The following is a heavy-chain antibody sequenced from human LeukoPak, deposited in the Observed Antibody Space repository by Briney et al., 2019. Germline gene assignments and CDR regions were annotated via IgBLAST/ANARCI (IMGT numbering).Heavy chain of an antibody. Sequence: SETLSLTCTVSGGSISSNNYYWGWIRQPPGKGLEWIGNIYYSGSTYYNPSLKSRVTISLDTSKNHFSLKLTSVSAADTAVYYCVRGPYGSGISNWFDPWGQGTQVIVSA. CDR2: IYYSGST. J-gene: IGHJ5*02. CDR3: VRGPYGSGISNWFDP. CDR1: GGSISSNNYY. D-gene: IGHD3-10*01. V-gene: IGHV4-39*07.